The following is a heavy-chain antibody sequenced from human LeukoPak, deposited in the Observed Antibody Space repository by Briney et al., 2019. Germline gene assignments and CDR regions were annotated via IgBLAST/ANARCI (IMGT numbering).Heavy chain of an antibody. CDR2: ISAYNGNT. CDR1: GYTFTSYG. Sequence: ASVKVSCKASGYTFTSYGISWVRQVPGQGHEWMGWISAYNGNTNYAQKLQGRVTMTTDTSTSTAYMELRSLRSDDTAVYYCARVAPFGVSWFDPWGQGTLVTVSS. V-gene: IGHV1-18*01. J-gene: IGHJ5*02. CDR3: ARVAPFGVSWFDP. D-gene: IGHD5/OR15-5a*01.